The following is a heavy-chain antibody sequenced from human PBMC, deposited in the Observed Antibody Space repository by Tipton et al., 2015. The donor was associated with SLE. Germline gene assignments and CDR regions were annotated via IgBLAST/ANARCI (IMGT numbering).Heavy chain of an antibody. J-gene: IGHJ4*02. CDR1: GYSIVNGYY. Sequence: TLSLTCDVSGYSIVNGYYWGWMRQPPGKGLEWIGSIFHTGRTHYNPSLESRVTISIDPSRNQFSLDLTSATAADTAVYYCARDDFWGQGMLVSVSS. CDR2: IFHTGRT. V-gene: IGHV4-38-2*02. CDR3: ARDDF.